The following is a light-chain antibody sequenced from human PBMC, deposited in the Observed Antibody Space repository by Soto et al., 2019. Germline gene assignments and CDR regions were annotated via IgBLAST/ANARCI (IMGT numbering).Light chain of an antibody. CDR1: QSVSSD. CDR3: QHYYNWPRT. J-gene: IGKJ1*01. CDR2: GAS. V-gene: IGKV3-15*01. Sequence: IAMTQSPATLSVYPGERATLSCLASQSVSSDLAWNQQKPGQAPRLLIYGASTRATGIPARFSGSGSGTEFTLTISSLQSEDFAVYYCQHYYNWPRTFGQGTKVDIK.